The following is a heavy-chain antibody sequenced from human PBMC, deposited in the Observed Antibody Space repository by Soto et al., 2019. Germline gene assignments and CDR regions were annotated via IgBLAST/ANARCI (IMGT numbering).Heavy chain of an antibody. J-gene: IGHJ3*02. D-gene: IGHD3-22*01. V-gene: IGHV3-21*01. Sequence: GGSLRLSCAASGFPFSGYAMSWVRQAPGKGLEWVSSISRSSRHIYYADSVKGRFTISRDDAKNSLFLQMNSLRAQDTAVYYCAGGRGDYYYDSSGYYVDGFDIWGQGTMVTVSS. CDR1: GFPFSGYA. CDR2: ISRSSRHI. CDR3: AGGRGDYYYDSSGYYVDGFDI.